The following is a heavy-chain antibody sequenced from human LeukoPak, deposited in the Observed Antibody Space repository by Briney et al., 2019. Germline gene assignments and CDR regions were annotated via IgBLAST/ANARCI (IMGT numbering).Heavy chain of an antibody. CDR2: ISPNSGGT. D-gene: IGHD6-6*01. V-gene: IGHV1-2*02. CDR3: ASASIAVRGDY. CDR1: GYTFIGYY. J-gene: IGHJ4*02. Sequence: ASVKVSCKTSGYTFIGYYIHWVRQAPGQGLEWMGWISPNSGGTNYAQKFQGRVTMTRDTSISTTYMELSRLTSDDTAVYYCASASIAVRGDYWGQGTLVTVSS.